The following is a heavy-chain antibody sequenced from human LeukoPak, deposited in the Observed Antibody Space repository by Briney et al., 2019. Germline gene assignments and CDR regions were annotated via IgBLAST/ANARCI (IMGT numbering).Heavy chain of an antibody. D-gene: IGHD6-19*01. CDR3: ARALTRYSTAWYGY. CDR1: GYTFTGYY. Sequence: ASVKVSCKASGYTFTGYYIHWVRQAPGQGLEWMGWLNPYSGGTNYAQKSQGRVTLTRDTSITTAYMDLSSLTSDDTALYYCARALTRYSTAWYGYWGQGTLVTVSS. V-gene: IGHV1-2*02. CDR2: LNPYSGGT. J-gene: IGHJ4*02.